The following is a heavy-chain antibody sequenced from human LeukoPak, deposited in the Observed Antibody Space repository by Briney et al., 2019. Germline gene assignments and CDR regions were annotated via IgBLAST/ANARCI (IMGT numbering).Heavy chain of an antibody. J-gene: IGHJ6*04. D-gene: IGHD2-2*03. CDR2: IIPIFGTA. CDR3: ARMDVHYYGMDV. V-gene: IGHV1-69*13. Sequence: SVKVSCKASGGTFSSYAISWVRQAPGQGLEWMGGIIPIFGTANYAQKFQGRVTITADESTSTAYMELSSLRSEDTAVYYCARMDVHYYGMDVWGKGTTVTVSS. CDR1: GGTFSSYA.